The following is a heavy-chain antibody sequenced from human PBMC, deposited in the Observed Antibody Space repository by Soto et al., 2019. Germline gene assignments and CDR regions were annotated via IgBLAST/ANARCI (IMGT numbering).Heavy chain of an antibody. CDR3: ARVIPGAEAWFDP. D-gene: IGHD2-2*01. V-gene: IGHV1-18*01. CDR1: GNTFTNFG. Sequence: ASVKVSCKASGNTFTNFGVTWVRQAPGQGLEWMGWISAYTDDPNYAQKFQGRVTMTIDTSTSTAYLDLRSLTSDDTAVYYCARVIPGAEAWFDPWGQGTLVTVS. J-gene: IGHJ5*02. CDR2: ISAYTDDP.